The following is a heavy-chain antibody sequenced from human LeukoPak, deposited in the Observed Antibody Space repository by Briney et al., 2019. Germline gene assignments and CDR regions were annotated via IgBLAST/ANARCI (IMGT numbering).Heavy chain of an antibody. CDR2: MNPNSGNT. CDR1: GYTFTSYD. D-gene: IGHD6-19*01. V-gene: IGHV1-8*01. J-gene: IGHJ4*02. Sequence: GASVKVSCKASGYTFTSYDINWVRQATGQGLEWMGRMNPNSGNTGYAQKYQGRVTMTRNTSISTAYMELSSLISEDTAVYYCARVQLPYSSGWYLAGFDYWGQGTLVTVSS. CDR3: ARVQLPYSSGWYLAGFDY.